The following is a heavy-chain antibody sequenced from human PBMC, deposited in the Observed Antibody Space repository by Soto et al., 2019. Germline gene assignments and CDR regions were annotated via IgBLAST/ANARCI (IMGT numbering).Heavy chain of an antibody. J-gene: IGHJ4*01. CDR1: GDSISGGGFS. Sequence: PSETLSLTCAVSGDSISGGGFSWNWIRQSPGKGLEWIGYIYPSGTSYSNPSLKSRVSISLDKSRNQFSLRLSSMTAADTAVYYCARGHYFGSGSTDWGHGTLVTVSS. D-gene: IGHD3-10*01. CDR2: IYPSGTS. CDR3: ARGHYFGSGSTD. V-gene: IGHV4-30-2*06.